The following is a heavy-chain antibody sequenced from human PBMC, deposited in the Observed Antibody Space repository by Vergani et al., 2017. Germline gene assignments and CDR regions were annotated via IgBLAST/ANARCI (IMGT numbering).Heavy chain of an antibody. CDR2: IIPILGIA. Sequence: QVQLVQSGAEVKKPGSSVKVSCKASGGTFSSYTISWVRQAPGQGLEWKGRIIPILGIANYSKKFPGRVTITADKSTSTAYMELSSLRSEDTAVYYCARDPPGIVGVHWFDPWGQGTLVTVSS. V-gene: IGHV1-69*08. D-gene: IGHD1-26*01. CDR3: ARDPPGIVGVHWFDP. CDR1: GGTFSSYT. J-gene: IGHJ5*02.